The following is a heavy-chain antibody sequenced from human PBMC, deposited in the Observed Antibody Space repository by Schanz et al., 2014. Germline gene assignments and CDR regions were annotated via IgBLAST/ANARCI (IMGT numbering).Heavy chain of an antibody. V-gene: IGHV3-23*04. CDR3: AKWEDIVPEPEPMRGWFDS. D-gene: IGHD2-8*01. Sequence: EVRLVESGGGLVQPGGSLRLSCVASGFNFYTSAMTWVRQAPRKGLEWVSVISARGEVSKYSDSVKGRFIVSRDNSRATLFLQMDSLRAADTAFYYCAKWEDIVPEPEPMRGWFDSWGQGILVTVSS. J-gene: IGHJ5*01. CDR2: ISARGEVS. CDR1: GFNFYTSA.